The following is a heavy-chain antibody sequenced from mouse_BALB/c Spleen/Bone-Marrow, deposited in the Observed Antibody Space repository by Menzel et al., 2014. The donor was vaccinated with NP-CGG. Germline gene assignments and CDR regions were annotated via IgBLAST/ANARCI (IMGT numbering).Heavy chain of an antibody. CDR3: ARNYDYDGGYYAMDY. D-gene: IGHD2-4*01. CDR2: INPITGYT. J-gene: IGHJ4*01. CDR1: GYTFISYW. Sequence: QVQLQQPGAEPAKPGASVKMSCKSSGYTFISYWMHWVKQRPGQGLEWIGYINPITGYTEYNQKFKDKATLTADKSSSTAYMQLSSLTSEDSAVYYCARNYDYDGGYYAMDYWGQGTSVTVSS. V-gene: IGHV1-7*01.